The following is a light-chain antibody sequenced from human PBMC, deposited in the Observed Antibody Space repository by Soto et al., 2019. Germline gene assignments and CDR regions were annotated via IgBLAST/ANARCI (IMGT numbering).Light chain of an antibody. V-gene: IGLV2-14*01. J-gene: IGLJ1*01. CDR1: SRDVGGYNY. CDR3: ISYTSSSLYV. CDR2: DVS. Sequence: QSALTQPASVSGSPGQSITISCTGTSRDVGGYNYVSWYQQHPGKAPELMIHDVSNRPSGVSNRFSGSKSGNTASLIISGLQAEDEAEYYCISYTSSSLYVFGTGTKVTVL.